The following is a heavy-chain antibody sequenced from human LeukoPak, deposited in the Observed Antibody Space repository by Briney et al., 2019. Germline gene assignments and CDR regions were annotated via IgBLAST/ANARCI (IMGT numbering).Heavy chain of an antibody. D-gene: IGHD3-22*01. CDR2: ISSSGSTI. Sequence: GGSLRLSCAASGFTFSSYWMSWVRQAPGKGLEWVSYISSSGSTIYYADSVKGRFTISRDNAKNSLYLQMNSLRAEDTAVYYCARDSGIYYDSSGYSDYWGQGTLVTVSS. CDR1: GFTFSSYW. CDR3: ARDSGIYYDSSGYSDY. V-gene: IGHV3-48*04. J-gene: IGHJ4*02.